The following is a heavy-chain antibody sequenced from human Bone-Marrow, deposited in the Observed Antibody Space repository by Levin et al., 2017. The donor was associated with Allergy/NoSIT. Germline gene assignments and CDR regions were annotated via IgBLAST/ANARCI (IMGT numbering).Heavy chain of an antibody. CDR1: GFSFDDYA. J-gene: IGHJ6*01. V-gene: IGHV3-9*01. D-gene: IGHD1-1*01. CDR3: AKGITTRATTLHEGIVV. CDR2: ITWNSGRI. Sequence: GGSLRLSCAASGFSFDDYAMHWVRQIPGKGLEWVAGITWNSGRIGYADFVKGRFSISRDNAKKSLYLQVNRLRGEDTALYFCAKGITTRATTLHEGIVVGGQGTAVTVSS.